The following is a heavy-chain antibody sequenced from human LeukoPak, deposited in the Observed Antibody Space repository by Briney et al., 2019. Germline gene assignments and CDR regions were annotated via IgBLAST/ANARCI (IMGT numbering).Heavy chain of an antibody. V-gene: IGHV4-4*09. J-gene: IGHJ4*02. CDR2: IYHSGST. D-gene: IGHD3-16*01. Sequence: PSETLSLTCTVSGGSISSYYWSWIRQPPGKGLEWIGYIYHSGSTYYNPSLKSRVTISVDRSRNHFSLKVSSVTAADTAVYYCARVIGATVDYWGQGILVTVSS. CDR3: ARVIGATVDY. CDR1: GGSISSYY.